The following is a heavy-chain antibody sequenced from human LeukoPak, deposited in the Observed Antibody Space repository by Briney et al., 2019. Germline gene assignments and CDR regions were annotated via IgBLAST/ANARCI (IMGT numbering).Heavy chain of an antibody. CDR2: INHSGST. D-gene: IGHD3-22*01. Sequence: PSETLSLTCAVYGGSFSGYYWSWIRQPPGKGLEWIGEINHSGSTNYNPSLKSRVTISVDTSKNQFSLKLSSVTAADTAVYYCARDPGNYYDSSGYYYHYYMDVWGKGTTVTVSS. CDR3: ARDPGNYYDSSGYYYHYYMDV. CDR1: GGSFSGYY. V-gene: IGHV4-34*01. J-gene: IGHJ6*03.